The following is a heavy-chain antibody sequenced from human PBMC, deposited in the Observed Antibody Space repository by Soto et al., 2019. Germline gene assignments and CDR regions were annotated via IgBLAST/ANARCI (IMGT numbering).Heavy chain of an antibody. J-gene: IGHJ6*03. CDR2: INHSGST. V-gene: IGHV4-34*01. CDR3: AREVRGVIVFRYYYYYMDV. Sequence: SETLSLTCAVDDGSFSGYYWSWIRQPPGKGLEWIGEINHSGSTNYNPSLKSRVTISVDTSKNQFSLKLSSVTAADTAVYYCAREVRGVIVFRYYYYYMDVWGKGTTVTVSS. D-gene: IGHD3-10*01. CDR1: DGSFSGYY.